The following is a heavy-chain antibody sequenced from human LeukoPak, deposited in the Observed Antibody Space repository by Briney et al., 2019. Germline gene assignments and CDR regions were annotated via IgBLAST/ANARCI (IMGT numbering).Heavy chain of an antibody. Sequence: GGSLRLSCAASGFTFSSYWMSWVRQAPGKELEWVANIKQDGSEKYYVDSVKGRFTISRDNAKNSLYQQMNSMRAEDTAVYYCARDSSGWNYFDYWGQGTLVTVSS. CDR1: GFTFSSYW. CDR2: IKQDGSEK. V-gene: IGHV3-7*01. J-gene: IGHJ4*02. D-gene: IGHD6-19*01. CDR3: ARDSSGWNYFDY.